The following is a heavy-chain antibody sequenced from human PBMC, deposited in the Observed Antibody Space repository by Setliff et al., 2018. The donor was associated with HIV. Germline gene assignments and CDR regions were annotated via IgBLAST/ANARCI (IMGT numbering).Heavy chain of an antibody. V-gene: IGHV3-23*01. Sequence: AGGSLRLSCVASVFTFTTYDMTWVRQAPGKGLEWVSYITDSGAYYADSVKGRFTISRDTSKNTLYLQLNSLRAEDTAVYYCRIPPNGGRSFDVWGQGTMVTVSS. D-gene: IGHD2-8*01. CDR2: ITDSGA. CDR1: VFTFTTYD. CDR3: RIPPNGGRSFDV. J-gene: IGHJ3*01.